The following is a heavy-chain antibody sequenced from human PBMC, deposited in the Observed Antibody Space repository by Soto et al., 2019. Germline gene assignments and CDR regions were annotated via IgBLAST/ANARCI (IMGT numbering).Heavy chain of an antibody. Sequence: ASLKVSCKASGYTFTSYYMHWVRQAPGQGLEWMGIINPSGGSTSYAQKFQGRVTMTRDTSTSTVYMELSSLRSEDTAVYYCAGASIYDFWSGYYTGGAYFDYWGQGTLVTVSS. D-gene: IGHD3-3*01. CDR2: INPSGGST. V-gene: IGHV1-46*01. J-gene: IGHJ4*02. CDR3: AGASIYDFWSGYYTGGAYFDY. CDR1: GYTFTSYY.